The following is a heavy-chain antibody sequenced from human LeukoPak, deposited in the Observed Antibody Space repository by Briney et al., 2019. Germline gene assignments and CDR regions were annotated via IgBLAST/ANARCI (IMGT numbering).Heavy chain of an antibody. Sequence: PSETLPLTCTVSGGSISSGDYYWSWIRQPPGKGLEWIGYIYYSGSTYYNPSLKSRVTISVDTSKNQFSLKLSSVTAADTAVYYCARQIVVPAALDYWGQGTLVTVSS. CDR1: GGSISSGDYY. V-gene: IGHV4-30-4*01. J-gene: IGHJ4*02. CDR2: IYYSGST. D-gene: IGHD2-2*01. CDR3: ARQIVVPAALDY.